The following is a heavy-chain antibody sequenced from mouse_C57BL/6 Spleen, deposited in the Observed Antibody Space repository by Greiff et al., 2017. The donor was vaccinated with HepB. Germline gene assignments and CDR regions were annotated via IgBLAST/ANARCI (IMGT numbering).Heavy chain of an antibody. V-gene: IGHV1-15*01. CDR1: GYTFTDYE. D-gene: IGHD2-1*01. J-gene: IGHJ2*01. CDR2: IDPETGGT. CDR3: TFYYGNSFDY. Sequence: QVQLQQSGAELVRPGASVTLSCKASGYTFTDYEMHWVKQTPVHGLEWIGAIDPETGGTAYNQKFKGKAILTADKSSSTAYMELRSLTSEDSAVYYCTFYYGNSFDYWGQGTTLTVSS.